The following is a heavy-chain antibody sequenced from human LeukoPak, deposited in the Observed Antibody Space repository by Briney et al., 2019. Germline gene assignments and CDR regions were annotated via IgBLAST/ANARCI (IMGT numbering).Heavy chain of an antibody. CDR1: GDSISSYY. CDR3: ARGQRGGDY. Sequence: SETLSLTCTVSGDSISSYYWSWIRQPPGKGLEWIGYIYYSGSTNYNPSLKSRVTISVDTSKNQFSLKLSSVTAADTAVYYCARGQRGGDYWGQGTLVTVSS. V-gene: IGHV4-59*01. CDR2: IYYSGST. D-gene: IGHD6-25*01. J-gene: IGHJ4*02.